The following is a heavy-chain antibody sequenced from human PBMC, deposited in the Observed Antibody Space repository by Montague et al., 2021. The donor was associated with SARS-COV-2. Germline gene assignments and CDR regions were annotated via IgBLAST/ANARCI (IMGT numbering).Heavy chain of an antibody. CDR1: GGSISSYY. D-gene: IGHD3-16*02. J-gene: IGHJ5*02. V-gene: IGHV4-34*01. CDR3: ARGYDYVWGSYRYLHWFDP. CDR2: INHSGST. Sequence: SETLSLTCTVSGGSISSYYWSWIRQPPGKGLEWIGEINHSGSTNYNPSLKSRVTISVDTSKNLFSLKLSSVTAADTAVYYCARGYDYVWGSYRYLHWFDPWGQGTLVTVSS.